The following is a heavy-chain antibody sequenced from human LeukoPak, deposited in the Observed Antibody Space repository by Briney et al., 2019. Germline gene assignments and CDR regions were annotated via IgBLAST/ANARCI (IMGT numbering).Heavy chain of an antibody. J-gene: IGHJ6*02. V-gene: IGHV4-39*07. CDR2: IYYSGST. CDR1: GGSISSSSYY. D-gene: IGHD6-25*01. Sequence: SETLSLTCTVSGGSISSSSYYWGWIRQPPGKGLEWIGSIYYSGSTYYNPSLKSRVTISVDTSKNQFSLKLSSVTAADTAVYYCARDAASGYYYYGMDVWGQGTTVTVSS. CDR3: ARDAASGYYYYGMDV.